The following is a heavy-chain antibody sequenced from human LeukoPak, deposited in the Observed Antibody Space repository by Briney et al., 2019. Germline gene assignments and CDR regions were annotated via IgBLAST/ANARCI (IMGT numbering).Heavy chain of an antibody. D-gene: IGHD1-1*01. V-gene: IGHV4-4*07. CDR3: AGGPSGTAFDD. CDR2: IYTSGNT. CDR1: GISISTYY. Sequence: SETLSLTCAVSGISISTYYWSWIRQPAGKGLEWIGRIYTSGNTNYKPSLKSRLTISVDKSKNHLSLKLSSLTAADMAFYYCAGGPSGTAFDDWGHGTLVTVSS. J-gene: IGHJ4*01.